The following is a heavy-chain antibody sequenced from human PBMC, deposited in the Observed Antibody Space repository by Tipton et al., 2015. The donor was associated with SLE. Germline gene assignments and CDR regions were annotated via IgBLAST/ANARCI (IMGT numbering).Heavy chain of an antibody. CDR1: GGSFSGYY. Sequence: AGLVKPSETLSLSCAVYGGSFSGYYWSWIRQPPGKGLEWIGEINQSGNTKYNPSLKSRVTISVDTSKNQFSLKLNSVTAADTAVYYCARGGIQLWNWFDPWGQGTLVTVSS. J-gene: IGHJ5*02. CDR3: ARGGIQLWNWFDP. V-gene: IGHV4-34*01. CDR2: INQSGNT. D-gene: IGHD5-18*01.